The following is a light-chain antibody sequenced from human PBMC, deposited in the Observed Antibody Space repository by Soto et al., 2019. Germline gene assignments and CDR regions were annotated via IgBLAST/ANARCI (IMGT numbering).Light chain of an antibody. J-gene: IGKJ3*01. V-gene: IGKV1-8*01. CDR1: QGISSY. CDR2: AAS. CDR3: QQYDSYPRP. Sequence: AIRMTQSPSSFSASTGDRVTITCRASQGISSYLAWYQQKPGKAPKFLIYAASTLQSGVPSRFSGSGSGTDFTLTISCLQSEDFATYYCQQYDSYPRPFGPGTKVDIX.